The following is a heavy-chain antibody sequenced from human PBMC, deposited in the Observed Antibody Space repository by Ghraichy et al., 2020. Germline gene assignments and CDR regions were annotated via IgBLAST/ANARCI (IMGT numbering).Heavy chain of an antibody. CDR1: GYSFTYYW. CDR3: ARRDQSNTTFYGLDV. CDR2: IYPGDSDT. D-gene: IGHD4-11*01. V-gene: IGHV5-51*01. J-gene: IGHJ6*02. Sequence: GESLNISCKGSGYSFTYYWIAWVRQMPGKGLEWMGIIYPGDSDTRYSPSFQGQVTISVDKSISTAYLQWSSLKASDTAMYYCARRDQSNTTFYGLDVWGQGTTVTVSS.